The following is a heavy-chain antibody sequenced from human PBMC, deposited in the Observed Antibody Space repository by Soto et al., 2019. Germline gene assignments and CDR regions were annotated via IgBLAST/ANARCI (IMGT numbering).Heavy chain of an antibody. J-gene: IGHJ6*02. V-gene: IGHV3-23*01. CDR2: IRTSGGNT. Sequence: EVQLLESGGGLVQPGGSLRLSCVASGFTFSSYAMNWVRQAPGKGLEWVSAIRTSGGNTYYADSVKGRFTNSRDNSKNTLYLQMNSLRAEDTAVYYCAKRPIFGVVIITIYNGMDVWGQGTTVTVSS. CDR1: GFTFSSYA. CDR3: AKRPIFGVVIITIYNGMDV. D-gene: IGHD3-3*01.